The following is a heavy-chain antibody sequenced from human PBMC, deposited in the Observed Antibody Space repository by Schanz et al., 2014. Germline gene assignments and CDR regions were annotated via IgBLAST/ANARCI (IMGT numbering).Heavy chain of an antibody. Sequence: EVQLLESGGGLVQPGGSLRLSCAASGFTFSSYAMSWVRQAPGKGLEWVSVIGVDGTTTYYADSVKGRFTISRDNSKNTLYLQMNSLRAEDTALYYCVRDELLWFGEVLSLDYWGQGALXTVSS. CDR2: IGVDGTTT. J-gene: IGHJ4*02. CDR3: VRDELLWFGEVLSLDY. D-gene: IGHD3-10*01. V-gene: IGHV3-23*01. CDR1: GFTFSSYA.